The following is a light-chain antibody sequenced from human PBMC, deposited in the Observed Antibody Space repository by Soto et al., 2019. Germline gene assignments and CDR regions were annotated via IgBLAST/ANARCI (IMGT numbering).Light chain of an antibody. CDR2: DAS. J-gene: IGKJ3*01. Sequence: EIVLTQSPATLSLSPGERATLSCRASQSISSYLAWYQQKPGQAPRLLIYDASNRATGIPARFSGSGSGTDFTRTIRSLEPEDFAVYYCQQRSNWIFGPETTVDIX. V-gene: IGKV3-11*01. CDR1: QSISSY. CDR3: QQRSNWI.